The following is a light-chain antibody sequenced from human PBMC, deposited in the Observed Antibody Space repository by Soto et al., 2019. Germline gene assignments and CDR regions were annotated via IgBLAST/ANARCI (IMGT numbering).Light chain of an antibody. CDR2: GAS. V-gene: IGKV3-15*01. Sequence: EIVMTQSPDTLSVSPGEGATLSCRASQSVNSVYLAWYQQRPGQAPRLLLYGASARATGIPDRFSGRGSGTAFTLTISSLQSEDFAVYYCHQYAEWPMTFGQGTRLEIK. CDR1: QSVNSVY. J-gene: IGKJ5*01. CDR3: HQYAEWPMT.